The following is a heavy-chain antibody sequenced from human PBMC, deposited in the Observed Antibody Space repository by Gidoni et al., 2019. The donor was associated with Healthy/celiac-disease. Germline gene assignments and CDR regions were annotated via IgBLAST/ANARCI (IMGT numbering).Heavy chain of an antibody. J-gene: IGHJ6*02. V-gene: IGHV1-2*04. D-gene: IGHD5-18*01. Sequence: QVQLVQSGAEVKKPGASVKVSCTASGYTFTGYSIHWVRQAPGQGLEWIGWINPNSGGTSYAQKFQGWVTMNRETSISTAYMELSRLRSDDTAVYYCARDPEHSYGQRDYYYGMDVWGQGTTVTVSS. CDR2: INPNSGGT. CDR1: GYTFTGYS. CDR3: ARDPEHSYGQRDYYYGMDV.